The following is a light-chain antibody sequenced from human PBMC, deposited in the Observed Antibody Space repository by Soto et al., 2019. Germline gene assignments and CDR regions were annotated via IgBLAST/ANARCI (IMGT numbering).Light chain of an antibody. CDR2: KAS. CDR3: QQYDSYPWT. Sequence: DIPMTQSPSTLSASVGDRVTITCRASQSISSWLAWYQQKPGEAPKLLIYKASSLESGVPSSFSGSGSGTEFTLTISSLQPDDFATYYCQQYDSYPWTFGQGTKVEIK. J-gene: IGKJ1*01. CDR1: QSISSW. V-gene: IGKV1-5*03.